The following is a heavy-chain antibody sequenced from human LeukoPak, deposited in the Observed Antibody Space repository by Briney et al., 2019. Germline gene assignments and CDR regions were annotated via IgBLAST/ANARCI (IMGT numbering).Heavy chain of an antibody. V-gene: IGHV3-23*01. CDR1: GFTFSSYA. Sequence: PGGSLRLSCAASGFTFSSYAMSWVRRAPGKGLEWVSAISGSGGSTYYADSVKGRFTISRDNSKNTLYLQMNSLRAEDTAVYYCAKDFVPREVSSCDYWGQGTLVTVSS. CDR2: ISGSGGST. CDR3: AKDFVPREVSSCDY. J-gene: IGHJ4*02. D-gene: IGHD1-26*01.